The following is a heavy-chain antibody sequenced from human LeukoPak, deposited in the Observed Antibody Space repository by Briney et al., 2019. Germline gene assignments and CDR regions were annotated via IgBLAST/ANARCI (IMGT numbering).Heavy chain of an antibody. CDR2: INPNSGAT. CDR3: ARDRRIAAVGNLATNAFDI. Sequence: ASVKVSCKASGYSFTGYYVHWMRQAPGQGLEWMGWINPNSGATNYAQKFQGRVTMTRGTSTSTAYMDLSSLNSDDAAVYYCARDRRIAAVGNLATNAFDIWGQGAMVIVFS. V-gene: IGHV1-2*02. CDR1: GYSFTGYY. D-gene: IGHD6-13*01. J-gene: IGHJ3*02.